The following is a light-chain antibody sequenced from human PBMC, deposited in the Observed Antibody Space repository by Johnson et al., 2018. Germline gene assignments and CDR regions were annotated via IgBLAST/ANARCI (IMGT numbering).Light chain of an antibody. Sequence: QSVLTQPPSVSAAPGQKVTISCSGSSSNIGNNYVSWYQQLPGTAPKLLIYENNKRPSGIPDRFSGSKSGTSDTLGITGLQTGADADSYCGTWESSLSAGNVCGTGTKVPVL. CDR1: SSNIGNNY. CDR2: ENN. V-gene: IGLV1-51*02. J-gene: IGLJ1*01. CDR3: GTWESSLSAGNV.